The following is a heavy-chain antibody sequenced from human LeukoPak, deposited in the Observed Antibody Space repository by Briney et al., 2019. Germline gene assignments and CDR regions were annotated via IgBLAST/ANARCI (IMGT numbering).Heavy chain of an antibody. CDR1: GFTFSSYG. J-gene: IGHJ3*02. CDR2: IRYDGSNK. D-gene: IGHD3-22*01. CDR3: AKDLSMIRERGAFDI. V-gene: IGHV3-30*02. Sequence: GGSLRLSCAASGFTFSSYGMRWVRQAPGKGLEWVAFIRYDGSNKYYADSVKGRFTISRDNSKNTLYLQMNSLRAEDTAVYYCAKDLSMIRERGAFDIWGQGTMVTVSS.